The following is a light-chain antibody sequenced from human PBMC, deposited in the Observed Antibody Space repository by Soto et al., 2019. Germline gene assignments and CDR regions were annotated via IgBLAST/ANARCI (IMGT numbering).Light chain of an antibody. J-gene: IGKJ1*01. CDR2: GAS. V-gene: IGKV3-15*01. Sequence: EIVMTQSPATLSVSPGERATLSCRASQSVSSNLAWYQQKPGQAPRLLSYGASTRATGIPARFSGSGSGTEFTLTLSSLQSEDFAVYYCQHYNNWPRTFGQGTKVEIK. CDR3: QHYNNWPRT. CDR1: QSVSSN.